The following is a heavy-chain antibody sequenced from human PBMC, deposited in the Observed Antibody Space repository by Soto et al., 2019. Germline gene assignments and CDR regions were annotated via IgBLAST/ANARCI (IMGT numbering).Heavy chain of an antibody. CDR1: GGSISSYY. V-gene: IGHV4-59*01. J-gene: IGHJ4*02. CDR3: ARGIDGYNTPFDY. CDR2: IYYSGST. D-gene: IGHD5-12*01. Sequence: QVQLQESGPGLVKPSETLSLTCTVSGGSISSYYWSWIRQPPGKGLEWIGYIYYSGSTNYNPSLKCRVTISVDTSKNQFSLKLSSVTAADTAVYYCARGIDGYNTPFDYWGQGTLVTVSS.